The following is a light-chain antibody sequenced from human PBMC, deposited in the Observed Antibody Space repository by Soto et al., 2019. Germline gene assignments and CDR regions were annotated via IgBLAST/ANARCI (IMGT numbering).Light chain of an antibody. Sequence: QSVLTQPPSVSRAPGQRVTISCTGSSSNIGAGYDVHWYQQFPGTAPKLLIYGNSNRPSGVPDRFSGSKSGTSASLAITGLQAEDEADYYCQSYDSSLSASVFGTGTKLTVL. J-gene: IGLJ1*01. CDR3: QSYDSSLSASV. CDR2: GNS. CDR1: SSNIGAGYD. V-gene: IGLV1-40*01.